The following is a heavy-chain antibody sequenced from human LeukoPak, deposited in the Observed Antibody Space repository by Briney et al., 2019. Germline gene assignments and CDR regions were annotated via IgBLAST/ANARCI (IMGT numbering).Heavy chain of an antibody. CDR1: ELTLSDAW. CDR2: IKSKTDGGTT. CDR3: TTYVCSGGSCYYFDN. D-gene: IGHD2-15*01. Sequence: GGSLRLSCAASELTLSDAWMSWVRQAPGKGLEWVGRIKSKTDGGTTDYAAPVKGRFTMSRDDSKNTLYLEMNSLKTEDTAVYYCTTYVCSGGSCYYFDNWGQGTLVTVSS. J-gene: IGHJ4*02. V-gene: IGHV3-15*01.